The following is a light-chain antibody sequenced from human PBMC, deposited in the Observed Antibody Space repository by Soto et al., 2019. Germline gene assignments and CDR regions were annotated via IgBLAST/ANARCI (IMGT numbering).Light chain of an antibody. V-gene: IGKV3-15*01. CDR3: QQNNDWPLT. J-gene: IGKJ4*01. CDR2: GAS. Sequence: EILMTQSPVTLSVSPGERATLSCRASQSVGANLVWYQQKPGQAPRLLIYGASSRATGMPDRFSGSGSGTEFTLTISNLQSEDFAVYYCQQNNDWPLTFGGGTKVEI. CDR1: QSVGAN.